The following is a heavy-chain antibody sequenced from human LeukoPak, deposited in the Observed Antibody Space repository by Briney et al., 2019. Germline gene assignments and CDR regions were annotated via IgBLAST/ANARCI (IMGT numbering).Heavy chain of an antibody. CDR2: ISSSGSTI. J-gene: IGHJ6*03. D-gene: IGHD3-22*01. CDR3: ARRIYYHSRHMDV. CDR1: GFTFSSYE. Sequence: GGSLRLSCAASGFTFSSYEMNWVRQAPGKGLEWVSYISSSGSTIYYADSVKGRFTISRDNAKNSLYLQMNSLRAEDTAVYYCARRIYYHSRHMDVWGEGTTVTISS. V-gene: IGHV3-48*03.